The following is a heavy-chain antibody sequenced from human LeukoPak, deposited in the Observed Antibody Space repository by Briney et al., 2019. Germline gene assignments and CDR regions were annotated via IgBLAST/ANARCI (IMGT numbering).Heavy chain of an antibody. CDR3: ARRLHYYGSGSYPGDAFDI. CDR1: GFTFTDYY. J-gene: IGHJ3*02. D-gene: IGHD3-10*01. Sequence: GGSLRLSCAASGFTFTDYYMSWIRQAPGKGLEWVSYISISSTTIYYADSVKGRFTFSRDNAKNSLYLQMNSLRAEDTAVYYCARRLHYYGSGSYPGDAFDIWGQGTMVTVS. CDR2: ISISSTTI. V-gene: IGHV3-11*01.